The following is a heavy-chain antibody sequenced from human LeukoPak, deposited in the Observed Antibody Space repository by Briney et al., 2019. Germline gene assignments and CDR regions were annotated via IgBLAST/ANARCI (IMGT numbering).Heavy chain of an antibody. V-gene: IGHV3-23*01. CDR3: EGTYYYDSSDDY. J-gene: IGHJ4*02. D-gene: IGHD3-22*01. CDR2: ISGSGTST. Sequence: GGSLSLSCAASGFTFRSYAMSWVRQAPGKGLEWVLAISGSGTSTYYADSVKGRFTISRDNSKNTLYLQMSSLRAEDTAVYYCEGTYYYDSSDDYWGQGTLVTVSS. CDR1: GFTFRSYA.